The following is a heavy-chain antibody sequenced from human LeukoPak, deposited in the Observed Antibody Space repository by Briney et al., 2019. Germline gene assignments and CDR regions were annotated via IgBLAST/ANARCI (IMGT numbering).Heavy chain of an antibody. D-gene: IGHD2-2*01. Sequence: GGSLRLSCAASGFTFSSYAMHWVRQAPGKGLEWVAVISYDGSNKYYADSVKGRFTISRDNSKNTLYLQMDSLKTGDTAVYYCARGGDFGVPAPLKIDAFDLWGQGTMVTVSS. CDR2: ISYDGSNK. CDR1: GFTFSSYA. CDR3: ARGGDFGVPAPLKIDAFDL. V-gene: IGHV3-30-3*01. J-gene: IGHJ3*01.